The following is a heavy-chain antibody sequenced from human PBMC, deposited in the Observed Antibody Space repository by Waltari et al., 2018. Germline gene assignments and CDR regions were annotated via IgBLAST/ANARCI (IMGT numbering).Heavy chain of an antibody. CDR3: VRDHAYAFDF. CDR2: ISTGSSPT. Sequence: EVQLVESGGDLVQPGGSLRLSCSASGFQFSAYTMNWVRQAPGKGLEWVSYISTGSSPTYYADSVKGRFTISRDNAKNSLYLQMSSLRAEDTALYYCVRDHAYAFDFWGQGTMVTVPS. CDR1: GFQFSAYT. J-gene: IGHJ3*01. V-gene: IGHV3-48*01.